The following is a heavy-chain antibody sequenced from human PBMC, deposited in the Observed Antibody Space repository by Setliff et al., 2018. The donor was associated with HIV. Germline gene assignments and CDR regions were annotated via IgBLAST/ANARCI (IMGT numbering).Heavy chain of an antibody. D-gene: IGHD3-9*01. V-gene: IGHV3-23*01. J-gene: IGHJ4*02. CDR2: ISGSGGYS. CDR1: GFTLSNYA. CDR3: AIGLLTGEIDY. Sequence: GGSLRLSCAASGFTLSNYAMSWVRQAPGKGLEWVSGISGSGGYSYYADSVKGRFTISRDSAKNSLYLQMNSLRAEDTAVYYCAIGLLTGEIDYWGQGTLVTVSS.